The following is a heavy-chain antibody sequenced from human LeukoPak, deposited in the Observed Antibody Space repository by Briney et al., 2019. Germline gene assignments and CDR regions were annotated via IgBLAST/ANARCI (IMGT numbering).Heavy chain of an antibody. CDR2: IIPILGIV. CDR1: GGIFSSYG. CDR3: ARLVVTAIPVLDS. Sequence: SGKVSCKASGGIFSSYGISWVRQAAGQGLEWMGRIIPILGIVSYAQKFQGRVTITADKSTSTAYMELSSLRSEDSAVYYCARLVVTAIPVLDSWGLGTLVTVSS. J-gene: IGHJ4*02. V-gene: IGHV1-69*04. D-gene: IGHD2-21*02.